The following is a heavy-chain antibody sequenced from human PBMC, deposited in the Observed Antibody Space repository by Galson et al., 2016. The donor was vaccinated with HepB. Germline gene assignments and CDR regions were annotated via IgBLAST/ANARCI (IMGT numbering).Heavy chain of an antibody. V-gene: IGHV1-46*01. D-gene: IGHD1-26*01. CDR2: IDPSGGTT. J-gene: IGHJ4*02. CDR1: GYTFTSYY. Sequence: SVKVSCKASGYTFTSYYVHWVRQAPGQGLEWMGIIDPSGGTTTYAQKFRGRVTMTRDTSTSTVYLELSSLRSEDTAVYYCARTTGYYYVPFNYWGQGTLVTVSS. CDR3: ARTTGYYYVPFNY.